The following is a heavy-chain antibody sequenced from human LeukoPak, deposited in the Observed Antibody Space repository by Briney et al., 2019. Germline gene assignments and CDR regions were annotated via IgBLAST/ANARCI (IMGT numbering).Heavy chain of an antibody. Sequence: ASVKVSCKASGYTFTSYAMHWVRQAPGQRLEWMGWINAGNGNTKYSQKFQGRVTITRDTSASTAYMELSSLRSEDTAVYYCARVDQEYYVPYFDYWGQGTLVTVS. D-gene: IGHD3-10*02. CDR2: INAGNGNT. J-gene: IGHJ4*02. V-gene: IGHV1-3*01. CDR3: ARVDQEYYVPYFDY. CDR1: GYTFTSYA.